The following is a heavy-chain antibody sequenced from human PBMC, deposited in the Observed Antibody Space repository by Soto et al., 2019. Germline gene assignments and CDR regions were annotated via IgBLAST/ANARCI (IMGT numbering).Heavy chain of an antibody. Sequence: QVQLVQSGAEVKKPGASVKVSCKASGYTFTNFGISWVRQAPGQGLEWMGWISAYNGNTNYAQNFQGRVTMTTDTSTGTVAMELRARRSDDAAVYSFARGGTPLIYWAQEPLSTVPS. V-gene: IGHV1-18*01. J-gene: IGHJ4*02. CDR3: ARGGTPLIY. CDR2: ISAYNGNT. CDR1: GYTFTNFG.